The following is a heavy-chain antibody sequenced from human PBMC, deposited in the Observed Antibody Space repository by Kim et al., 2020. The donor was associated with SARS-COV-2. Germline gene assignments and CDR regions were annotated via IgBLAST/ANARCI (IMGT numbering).Heavy chain of an antibody. Sequence: SETLSLTCAVSGGSISSSNWWSWVRQPPGKGLEWIGEIYHSGSTNYNPSLKSRVTISVDKSKNQFSLKLSSVTAADTAVNYCARDRHDYVWGSYRYTDYWGQGTLVTVSS. CDR3: ARDRHDYVWGSYRYTDY. CDR2: IYHSGST. J-gene: IGHJ4*02. V-gene: IGHV4-4*02. D-gene: IGHD3-16*02. CDR1: GGSISSSNW.